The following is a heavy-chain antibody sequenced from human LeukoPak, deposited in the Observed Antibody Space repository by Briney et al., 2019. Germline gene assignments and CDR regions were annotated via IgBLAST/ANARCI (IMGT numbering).Heavy chain of an antibody. J-gene: IGHJ3*02. CDR3: ANGGHYYYDSSGYYHAFDI. D-gene: IGHD3-22*01. CDR2: ISYDGSNK. CDR1: GFTFSTYG. V-gene: IGHV3-30*18. Sequence: GGSLRLSCAASGFTFSTYGMHWVRQAPGHELEWGAVISYDGSNKYYADSVKGRFTISRDNSKNTLYLQMNSLRAEDTAVYYCANGGHYYYDSSGYYHAFDIWGQGTMVTVSS.